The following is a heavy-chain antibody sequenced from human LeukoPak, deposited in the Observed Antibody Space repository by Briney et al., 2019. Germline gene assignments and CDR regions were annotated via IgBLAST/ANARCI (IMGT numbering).Heavy chain of an antibody. CDR3: ARVKGIAVSPLWDY. CDR2: IYYSGST. V-gene: IGHV4-59*01. J-gene: IGHJ4*02. Sequence: SETLSLTCTASGGSISSYYWSWIRQPPGKGLEWIGYIYYSGSTNYNPSLKSRVTISVDTSKNQFSLKLSSVTAADTAVYYCARVKGIAVSPLWDYWGQGTLVTVSS. D-gene: IGHD6-19*01. CDR1: GGSISSYY.